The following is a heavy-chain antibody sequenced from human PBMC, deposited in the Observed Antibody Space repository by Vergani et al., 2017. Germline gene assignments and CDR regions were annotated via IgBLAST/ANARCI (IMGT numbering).Heavy chain of an antibody. V-gene: IGHV3-23*01. J-gene: IGHJ4*02. D-gene: IGHD1-20*01. CDR2: ISASVAPT. CDR1: GFIFSTYA. CDR3: ARAYGRYDWFVY. Sequence: EVQLLESGGDLVQPGGSLRLFCRASGFIFSTYAMIWVRQAPGKGLEGVSGISASVAPTYYADSVKGWVTISRDNSKNTLYWQMNSLRVEDPAVYYCARAYGRYDWFVYWGQRTLVTVS.